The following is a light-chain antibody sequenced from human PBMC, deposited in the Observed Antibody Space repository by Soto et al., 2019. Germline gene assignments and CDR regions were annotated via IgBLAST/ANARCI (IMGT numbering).Light chain of an antibody. V-gene: IGKV3-11*01. CDR1: QSVSSY. Sequence: EIVLTQSPATLSLSPGERATLSCRASQSVSSYLAWYQQKPGQAPRLLIYDASNRATGSPARFSGSGSGTDFTLTISSLEPEDFAVYYCQQRSTLTFGGGTKVEIK. CDR3: QQRSTLT. CDR2: DAS. J-gene: IGKJ4*01.